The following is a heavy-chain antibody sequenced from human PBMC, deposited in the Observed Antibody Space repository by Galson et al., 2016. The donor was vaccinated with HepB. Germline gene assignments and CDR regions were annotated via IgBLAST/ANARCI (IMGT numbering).Heavy chain of an antibody. Sequence: SLRLSCAAPGSTVNVQYMSWVRQAPGKGLEWVAITYIDDNTYYADSVKGRFIISRDNPKTTVYLQMNSLRAEDTAIYYCARDGGNRGSYSVGDSFDIWGQGTMVTVSS. CDR1: GSTVNVQY. J-gene: IGHJ3*02. CDR2: TYIDDNT. CDR3: ARDGGNRGSYSVGDSFDI. V-gene: IGHV3-53*01. D-gene: IGHD1-26*01.